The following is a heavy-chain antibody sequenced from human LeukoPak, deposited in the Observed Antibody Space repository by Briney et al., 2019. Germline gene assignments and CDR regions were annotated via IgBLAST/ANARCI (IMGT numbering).Heavy chain of an antibody. V-gene: IGHV3-66*01. J-gene: IGHJ3*02. D-gene: IGHD6-19*01. Sequence: GGSLRLSCAASGFTVSNNYMNWVRQAPGKGLEWVSLIYSGGSTYYADSVKGRFTISRDNSKNTLYLQMNSLRAEDTAVYYCARERDSSGWSRGAFDIWGQGTMVTVSS. CDR2: IYSGGST. CDR1: GFTVSNNY. CDR3: ARERDSSGWSRGAFDI.